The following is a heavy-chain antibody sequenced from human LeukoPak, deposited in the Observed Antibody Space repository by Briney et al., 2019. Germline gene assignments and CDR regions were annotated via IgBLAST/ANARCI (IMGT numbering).Heavy chain of an antibody. J-gene: IGHJ4*02. CDR2: IYSSGNT. D-gene: IGHD6-19*01. Sequence: SETLSLTCTVSGGSISNYYWSWIRQPAGKGLEWIGRIYSSGNTNYNSSLKSRITMSVDTSKNQFSLKLSSVTAADTAVYYCARDLSGWYESGYWGQGTLVTVSS. CDR1: GGSISNYY. CDR3: ARDLSGWYESGY. V-gene: IGHV4-4*07.